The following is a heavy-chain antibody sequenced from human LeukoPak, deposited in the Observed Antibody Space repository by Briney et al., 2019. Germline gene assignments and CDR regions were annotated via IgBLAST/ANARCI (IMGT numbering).Heavy chain of an antibody. V-gene: IGHV4-39*01. D-gene: IGHD3-16*02. CDR2: ISYSGST. CDR1: GGSVSSSSYY. CDR3: ARVSDDYVWGSYRLKRYYFDY. Sequence: PSETLSLTCTVSGGSVSSSSYYWGWIRQPPGKGLEWIGSISYSGSTYYNPSLKSRVTISVDTSRNQFSLKLSSVTAADTAVYYCARVSDDYVWGSYRLKRYYFDYWGQGTLVTVSS. J-gene: IGHJ4*02.